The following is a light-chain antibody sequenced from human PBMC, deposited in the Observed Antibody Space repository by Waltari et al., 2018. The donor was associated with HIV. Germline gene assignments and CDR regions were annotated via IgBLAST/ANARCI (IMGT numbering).Light chain of an antibody. Sequence: QSVLTQSPSASGTPGQRVTISCSGSGSNIGSNTVHWYQQVPGTAPKLLIYRNNRRPSGVPDRFSGSKSGASASLAISGLQSEDEADYYCAAWDDSLNGPVFGGGTRLTVL. V-gene: IGLV1-44*01. CDR1: GSNIGSNT. CDR3: AAWDDSLNGPV. J-gene: IGLJ2*01. CDR2: RNN.